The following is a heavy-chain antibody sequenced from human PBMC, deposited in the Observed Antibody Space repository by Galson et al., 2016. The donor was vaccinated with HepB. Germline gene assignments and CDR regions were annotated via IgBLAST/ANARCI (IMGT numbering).Heavy chain of an antibody. CDR3: AREYSSFDY. CDR1: GDSISSYY. J-gene: IGHJ4*03. CDR2: VHNSGYT. Sequence: SETLSLTCTVSGDSISSYYWHWIRLPPGKGLEWIGYVHNSGYTTYNPSLNGRVTISMDTSKNQFSLKLSSVTAADTAVYYCAREYSSFDYVGHGTTVTVSS. V-gene: IGHV4-59*01. D-gene: IGHD6-19*01.